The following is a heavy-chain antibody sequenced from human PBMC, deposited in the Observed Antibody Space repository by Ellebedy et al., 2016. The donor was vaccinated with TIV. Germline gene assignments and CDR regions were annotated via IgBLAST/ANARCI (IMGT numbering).Heavy chain of an antibody. V-gene: IGHV5-10-1*01. CDR3: ARSPPPDSSGWYDSDWSDP. Sequence: GESLKISCKGSGYSFTSYWISWVRQMPGKGLEWMGRIDPSDSYTNYSPSFQGHVTISADKSISTAYLQWSSLKASDTAMYYCARSPPPDSSGWYDSDWSDPWGQGTLVTVSS. CDR2: IDPSDSYT. CDR1: GYSFTSYW. D-gene: IGHD6-19*01. J-gene: IGHJ5*02.